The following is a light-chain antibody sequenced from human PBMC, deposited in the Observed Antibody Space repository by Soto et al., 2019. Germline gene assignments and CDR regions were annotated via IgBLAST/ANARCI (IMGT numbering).Light chain of an antibody. J-gene: IGKJ5*01. Sequence: IQFSHSPSFLSSSVGYRVTMTCLASQGISSYLAFYQQKPGKAPKLLIYAASTLQSGVPSRFSGSGSGTEFTLTISSLQPEDFATYYCQQLNSYSITFGQGTRLEIK. V-gene: IGKV1-9*01. CDR2: AAS. CDR3: QQLNSYSIT. CDR1: QGISSY.